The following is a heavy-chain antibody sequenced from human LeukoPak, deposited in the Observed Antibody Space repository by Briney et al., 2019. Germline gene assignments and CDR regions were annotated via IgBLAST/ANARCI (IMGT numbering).Heavy chain of an antibody. V-gene: IGHV1-18*01. CDR2: ISAYNGNT. J-gene: IGHJ4*02. D-gene: IGHD3-3*01. CDR3: ARARYYDFWSGWEIDY. Sequence: ASVKVSCKASGYTFTNYGISWVRQAPGQGLEWMGWISAYNGNTNYAQKLQGRVTMTTDTSTSTAYMELRSLRSDDTAVYYCARARYYDFWSGWEIDYWGQGTLVTVSS. CDR1: GYTFTNYG.